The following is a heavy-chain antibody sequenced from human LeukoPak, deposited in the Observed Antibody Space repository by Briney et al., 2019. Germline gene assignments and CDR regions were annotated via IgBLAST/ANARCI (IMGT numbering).Heavy chain of an antibody. D-gene: IGHD6-13*01. V-gene: IGHV3-48*03. CDR3: AKDSFGIAAAGTDY. J-gene: IGHJ4*02. Sequence: GGSLRLSCAASGFTFSSYEMNWVRQAPGKGLEWVSYISSSGSTIYYADSVKGRFTISRDNSKNTLYLQMNSLRAEDTAVYYCAKDSFGIAAAGTDYWGQGTLVTVSS. CDR1: GFTFSSYE. CDR2: ISSSGSTI.